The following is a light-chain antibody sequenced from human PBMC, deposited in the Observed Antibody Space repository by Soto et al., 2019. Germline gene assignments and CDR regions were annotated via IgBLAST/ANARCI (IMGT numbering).Light chain of an antibody. V-gene: IGKV1-12*01. CDR3: QQAKSFPYT. Sequence: DIQMIQSPSSVSASVGDTVTISCRASQSLDNWLAWYQQKPGNAPRLLIYAAYTLENGVPSRFSGSGSGSDFTLTISSLQPEDFATYFFQQAKSFPYTFGQGTKVEI. J-gene: IGKJ2*01. CDR2: AAY. CDR1: QSLDNW.